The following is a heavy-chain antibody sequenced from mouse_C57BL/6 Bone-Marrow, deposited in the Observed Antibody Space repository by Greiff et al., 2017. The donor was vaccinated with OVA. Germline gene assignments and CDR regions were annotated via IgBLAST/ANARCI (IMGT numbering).Heavy chain of an antibody. CDR3: ARYPYYGNSNY. CDR1: GYTFTDYY. D-gene: IGHD2-10*01. J-gene: IGHJ4*01. V-gene: IGHV1-19*01. Sequence: EVHLVESGPVLVKPGASVKMSCKASGYTFTDYYMNWVKQSHGKSLEWIGVINPYNGGTSYNQKFKGKATLTVDKSSSTAYMELNSLTSEDSAVYYCARYPYYGNSNYWGQGTSVTVSS. CDR2: INPYNGGT.